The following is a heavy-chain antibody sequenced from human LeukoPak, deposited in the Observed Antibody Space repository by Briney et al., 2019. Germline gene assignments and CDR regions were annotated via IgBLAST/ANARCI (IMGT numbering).Heavy chain of an antibody. J-gene: IGHJ6*03. V-gene: IGHV3-48*04. Sequence: GGSLRLSCVASGFTFSSYSMNWVRQALGKGLEWVSYISSSSSTIYYADSVKGRFTISRDNAKKSRYLQMNSLRAEDTAVYYCARVVGGLGYCSSTSCYYYMDVWGKGTTVTVSS. CDR3: ARVVGGLGYCSSTSCYYYMDV. CDR2: ISSSSSTI. D-gene: IGHD2-2*01. CDR1: GFTFSSYS.